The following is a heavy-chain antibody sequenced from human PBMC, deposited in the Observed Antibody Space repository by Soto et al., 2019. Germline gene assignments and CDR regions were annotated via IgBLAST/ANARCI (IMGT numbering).Heavy chain of an antibody. D-gene: IGHD5-12*01. CDR2: IYYSGST. V-gene: IGHV4-59*05. CDR1: GASIRSHY. Sequence: SETLSLTCTVSGASIRSHYWSWVRRPPGKGLEWIGSIYYSGSTYYNPSLKSRVTISVDTSKNQFSLKLSSVTAADTAVYYCARHNTDSGGFDYWGQGTLVTVSS. J-gene: IGHJ4*02. CDR3: ARHNTDSGGFDY.